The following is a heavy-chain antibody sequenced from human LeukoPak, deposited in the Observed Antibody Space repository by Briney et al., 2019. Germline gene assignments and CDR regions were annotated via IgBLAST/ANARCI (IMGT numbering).Heavy chain of an antibody. Sequence: ASVKVSCKASGYTFTGYYMHWVRQAPGQGLEWMGWISAYNGNTNYAQKLQGRVTMTTDTSTSTAYMELRSLRSDDTAVYYCAGARRGGYDSWGQGTLVTVSS. CDR3: AGARRGGYDS. J-gene: IGHJ4*02. D-gene: IGHD3-22*01. CDR1: GYTFTGYY. V-gene: IGHV1-18*04. CDR2: ISAYNGNT.